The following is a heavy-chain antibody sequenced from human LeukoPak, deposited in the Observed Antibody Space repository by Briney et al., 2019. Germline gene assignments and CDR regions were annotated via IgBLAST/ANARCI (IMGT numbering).Heavy chain of an antibody. Sequence: SETLSLTCAVSGGSISSGGYSWSWIRQPPGKGLEWIGYIYYSGSTYYNPSLKSRVTISVDTSKNQFSLKLSSVTAADTAVYYCARDHSSSSEGENAFDIWGQGTMVTVSS. CDR2: IYYSGST. V-gene: IGHV4-30-4*07. CDR3: ARDHSSSSEGENAFDI. CDR1: GGSISSGGYS. D-gene: IGHD6-6*01. J-gene: IGHJ3*02.